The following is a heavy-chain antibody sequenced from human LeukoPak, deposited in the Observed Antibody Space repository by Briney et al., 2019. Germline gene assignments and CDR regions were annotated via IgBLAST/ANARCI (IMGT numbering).Heavy chain of an antibody. Sequence: PGGSQRLSCAASAFTFSSNYMSWVRQAPGKRLEWVSVIYSGGSTYYADSVKGRFTISRDNSKNTLYLQMNSLRAEDTAVYYCARAFRDYVWYGMDVWGQGTTVTVSS. CDR2: IYSGGST. J-gene: IGHJ6*02. V-gene: IGHV3-53*01. CDR3: ARAFRDYVWYGMDV. CDR1: AFTFSSNY. D-gene: IGHD3-16*01.